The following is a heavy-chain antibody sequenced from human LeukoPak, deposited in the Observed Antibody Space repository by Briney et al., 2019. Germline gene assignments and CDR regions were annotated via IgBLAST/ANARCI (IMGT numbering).Heavy chain of an antibody. D-gene: IGHD5-12*01. Sequence: ASVKVSCKASGYTFTSYGISWVRQAPGQGLEWMGWISAYNGNTNYAQKFQGRVTMTRDTSISTVYMELNSLTSDDTAVYYCARDRGYSGYWFTYWGQGTLVTVSS. CDR3: ARDRGYSGYWFTY. J-gene: IGHJ4*02. CDR1: GYTFTSYG. V-gene: IGHV1-18*01. CDR2: ISAYNGNT.